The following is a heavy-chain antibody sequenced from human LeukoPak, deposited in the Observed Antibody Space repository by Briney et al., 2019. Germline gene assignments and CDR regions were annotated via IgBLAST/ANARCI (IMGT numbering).Heavy chain of an antibody. CDR1: GFTFSIYA. CDR3: AKGRGFRVWDPWDN. CDR2: ISYDGSNK. D-gene: IGHD3-16*01. V-gene: IGHV3-30*04. J-gene: IGHJ4*02. Sequence: GGSLRLSCAASGFTFSIYAMHWVRQAPGKGLEWVAVISYDGSNKYYADSVKARFTISRDNSKNTLYLQMNSLRAEDTAVYYCAKGRGFRVWDPWDNWGQGTLITVSS.